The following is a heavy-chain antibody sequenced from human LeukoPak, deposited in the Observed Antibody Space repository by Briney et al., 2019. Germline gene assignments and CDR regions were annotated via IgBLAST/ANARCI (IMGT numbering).Heavy chain of an antibody. CDR3: AREKGIAVAGYDC. CDR1: GYIFTGYY. Sequence: ASVKVSCKASGYIFTGYYMHWVRQAPGQGPEWIGWINPNSGDTNYAQKFQGRVTMTRDTSISTAYMELSRLGSDDTTVYYCAREKGIAVAGYDCWGQGTLVTVSS. D-gene: IGHD6-19*01. V-gene: IGHV1-2*02. CDR2: INPNSGDT. J-gene: IGHJ4*02.